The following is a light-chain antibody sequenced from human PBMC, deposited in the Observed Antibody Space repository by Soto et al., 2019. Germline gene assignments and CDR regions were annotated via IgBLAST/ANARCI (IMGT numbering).Light chain of an antibody. J-gene: IGKJ2*01. CDR1: QSISTY. CDR2: AAS. V-gene: IGKV1-39*01. Sequence: DIQMTQSPPSLSASVGDRVTITCRASQSISTYLNWYQLRPGKAPMLLIFAASTLQSGVPSRFSGSGSGTDFTLTITNLQPEDSASYYCQQSYSAPPYTFGQGTKLEI. CDR3: QQSYSAPPYT.